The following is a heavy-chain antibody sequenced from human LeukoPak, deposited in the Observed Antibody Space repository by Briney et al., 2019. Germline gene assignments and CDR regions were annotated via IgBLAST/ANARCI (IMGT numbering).Heavy chain of an antibody. CDR3: ARGGSGSYPSYRYYYYGMDV. D-gene: IGHD3-10*01. CDR2: INPNSGGT. J-gene: IGHJ6*02. V-gene: IGHV1-2*02. Sequence: ASVKASCTASGCAFTVTYMHCKRHAPGQGLEWMGWINPNSGGTNYAQKFQGRVTMTRDTSISTAYMELSRLRSDDTAVYYCARGGSGSYPSYRYYYYGMDVWGQGTMVTVSS. CDR1: GCAFTVTY.